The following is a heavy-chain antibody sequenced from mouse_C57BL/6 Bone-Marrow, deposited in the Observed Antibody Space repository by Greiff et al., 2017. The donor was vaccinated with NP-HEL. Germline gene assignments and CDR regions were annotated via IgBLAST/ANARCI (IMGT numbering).Heavy chain of an antibody. V-gene: IGHV1-15*01. D-gene: IGHD1-1*01. CDR2: IDPETGGT. CDR3: TRGKGGYYYGSSNYFDY. Sequence: QVQLQQSGAELVRPGASVTLSCKASGYTFTDYEMLWVKQTPVHGLEWIGAIDPETGGTAYNQKFKGKAILTADKSSSTAYMELRSLTSEDSAVYYCTRGKGGYYYGSSNYFDYWGQGTTLTVSS. J-gene: IGHJ2*01. CDR1: GYTFTDYE.